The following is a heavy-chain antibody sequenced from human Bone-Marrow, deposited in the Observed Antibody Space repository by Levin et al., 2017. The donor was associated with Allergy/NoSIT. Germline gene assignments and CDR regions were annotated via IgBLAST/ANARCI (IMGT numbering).Heavy chain of an antibody. J-gene: IGHJ4*02. Sequence: GASVKVSCKASGFTLSRDNIHWVRQAPGQGLVWLGVVNRRDGSARYAQKFQGRVTMTRDTSTTTVYMELSSLRSEDTAVYYCARDGANWNLDYWGLGTLVTVSS. CDR2: VNRRDGSA. CDR1: GFTLSRDN. D-gene: IGHD1-20*01. V-gene: IGHV1-46*01. CDR3: ARDGANWNLDY.